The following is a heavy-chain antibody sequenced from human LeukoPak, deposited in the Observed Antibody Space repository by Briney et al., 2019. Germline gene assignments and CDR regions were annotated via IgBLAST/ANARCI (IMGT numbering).Heavy chain of an antibody. CDR1: DGSVSSGPYH. CDR2: IYYTGST. CDR3: ARDRGVYTWNDWDAFDI. V-gene: IGHV4-61*01. D-gene: IGHD1-20*01. Sequence: SETLSLTCNVSDGSVSSGPYHWSWIRQPPGKGLEWIGDIYYTGSTNYNPSLRSRVTISVDTSKNQFSLRLTSVTAADTAVYFCARDRGVYTWNDWDAFDIWGQGTMVTVSS. J-gene: IGHJ3*02.